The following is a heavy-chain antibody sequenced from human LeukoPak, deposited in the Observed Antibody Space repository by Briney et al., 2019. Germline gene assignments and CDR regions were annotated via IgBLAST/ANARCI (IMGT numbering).Heavy chain of an antibody. CDR3: ARKNNCNFDY. CDR2: ISTSTIYI. Sequence: GGSLRLSCAASGFTFSEYYMSWIRQARGKGVVLVSSISTSTIYIFYAHSVKAPFTISRDNAKNSLYLQMNSLRAEDTAVYYCARKNNCNFDYWGQGTLVTVSS. V-gene: IGHV3-11*06. J-gene: IGHJ4*02. D-gene: IGHD1-20*01. CDR1: GFTFSEYY.